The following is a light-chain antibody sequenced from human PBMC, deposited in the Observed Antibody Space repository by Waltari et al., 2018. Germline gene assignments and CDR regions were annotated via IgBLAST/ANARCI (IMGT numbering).Light chain of an antibody. Sequence: DVVMTQSPDSLAVSLGERATINCKSSQKLSSGPNNKNNFGWYKQKPGQPPKLLIYWASTRESGVPDRFSGSGSGTEFTLTISSLQAEDVAVYYCQQYYSTPPTFGQGTKLEIK. CDR2: WAS. CDR1: QKLSSGPNNKNN. J-gene: IGKJ2*01. CDR3: QQYYSTPPT. V-gene: IGKV4-1*01.